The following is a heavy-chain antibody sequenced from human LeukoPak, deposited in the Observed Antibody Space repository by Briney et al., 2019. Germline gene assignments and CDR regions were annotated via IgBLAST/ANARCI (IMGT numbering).Heavy chain of an antibody. CDR3: ARGYSSGWYQDVFDI. D-gene: IGHD6-19*01. CDR1: GGFISSGSYY. Sequence: SETLSLTCTVSGGFISSGSYYWSWIRQPAGKGLEWIGRIYTSGSTNYNPSLKSRVTISVDTSKNQFSLKLSSVTAADTAVYYCARGYSSGWYQDVFDIWGQGTMVTVSS. J-gene: IGHJ3*02. V-gene: IGHV4-61*02. CDR2: IYTSGST.